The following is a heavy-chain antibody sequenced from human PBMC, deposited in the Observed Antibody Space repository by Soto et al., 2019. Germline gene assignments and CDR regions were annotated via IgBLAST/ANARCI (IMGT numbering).Heavy chain of an antibody. D-gene: IGHD3-3*01. CDR2: INAGNGNT. CDR1: GYTFTIYA. V-gene: IGHV1-3*01. J-gene: IGHJ4*02. CDR3: ARDQEWLLSRYFDY. Sequence: ASVKVSCKASGYTFTIYAMHWVRKAPGQRLEWMGWINAGNGNTKYSQKFQGRVTITRDTSASTAYMELSSLRSEDTAVYYCARDQEWLLSRYFDYWGQGTLVTVSS.